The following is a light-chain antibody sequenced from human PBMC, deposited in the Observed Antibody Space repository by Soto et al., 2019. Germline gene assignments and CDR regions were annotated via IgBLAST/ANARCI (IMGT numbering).Light chain of an antibody. CDR1: SGHSSYA. CDR2: LNSDGSH. V-gene: IGLV4-69*01. CDR3: QTWGTGIQV. J-gene: IGLJ2*01. Sequence: QLVLTQSPSASASLGASVKLTCTLSSGHSSYAIAWHQQQPDKGPRYLMKLNSDGSHSKGDGIPDRFSGSSSGAERYLTISSLQYEDEADYYCQTWGTGIQVFGGGTKLTVL.